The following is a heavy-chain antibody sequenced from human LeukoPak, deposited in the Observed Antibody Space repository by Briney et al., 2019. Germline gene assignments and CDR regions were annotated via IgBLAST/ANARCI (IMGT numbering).Heavy chain of an antibody. CDR1: GGSISSHY. Sequence: SETLSLTCTVSGGSISSHYWSWIRQPPGKGLEWIGYIYYSGSTNYNPSPKSRVTISVDTSKNQFSLKLSSVTAADTAVYYCASNNWNYYFDYWGQGTLVTVSS. D-gene: IGHD1-7*01. CDR2: IYYSGST. J-gene: IGHJ4*02. CDR3: ASNNWNYYFDY. V-gene: IGHV4-59*11.